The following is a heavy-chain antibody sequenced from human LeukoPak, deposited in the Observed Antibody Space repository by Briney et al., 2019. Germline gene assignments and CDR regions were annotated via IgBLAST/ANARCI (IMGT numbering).Heavy chain of an antibody. D-gene: IGHD3-22*01. V-gene: IGHV3-15*01. CDR2: IKRKTDGGTT. J-gene: IGHJ4*02. Sequence: PGGSLRLSCAASQFTVSNAWMSWVRQAPAKGLEWVGRIKRKTDGGTTDYAAPVKDRFTISRDDSKNTLYLQMNSLKSEDTAVYYCTTDGIAYYLGNWGQGTLVTVSS. CDR3: TTDGIAYYLGN. CDR1: QFTVSNAW.